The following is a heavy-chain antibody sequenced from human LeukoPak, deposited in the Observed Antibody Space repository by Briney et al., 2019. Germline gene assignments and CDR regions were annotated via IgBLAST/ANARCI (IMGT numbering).Heavy chain of an antibody. V-gene: IGHV1-18*01. Sequence: GASVKVSCKASGYTFTSYGIGWVRQAPGQGLEWMGWISAYNGNTNYAQKLQGRVTMTTDTSTSTAYMELRSLRSDDTAVYYCAKTIVATIYNGMDVWGQGTTVTVSS. CDR3: AKTIVATIYNGMDV. D-gene: IGHD5-12*01. CDR2: ISAYNGNT. CDR1: GYTFTSYG. J-gene: IGHJ6*02.